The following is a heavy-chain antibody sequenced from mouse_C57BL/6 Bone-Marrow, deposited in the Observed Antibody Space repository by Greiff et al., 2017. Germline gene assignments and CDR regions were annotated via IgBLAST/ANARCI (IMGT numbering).Heavy chain of an antibody. Sequence: EVQLQQSGAELVRPGASVKLSCTASGFNIKGDYMHWVKQRPEQGLEWIGWIDPENGDTEYASKFQGKATITADTSSNTAYLQLSSLTSEDNDVEYGTDWEGAYWGQGTLVTVSA. V-gene: IGHV14-4*01. J-gene: IGHJ3*01. CDR1: GFNIKGDY. D-gene: IGHD4-1*01. CDR3: TDWEGAY. CDR2: IDPENGDT.